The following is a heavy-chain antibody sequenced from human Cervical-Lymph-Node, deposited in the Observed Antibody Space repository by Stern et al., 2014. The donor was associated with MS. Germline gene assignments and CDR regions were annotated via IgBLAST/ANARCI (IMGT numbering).Heavy chain of an antibody. V-gene: IGHV1-2*06. CDR1: GYRFSTFY. CDR3: ARIYCSGDECYHSFDT. CDR2: IAPGSGAT. J-gene: IGHJ4*02. D-gene: IGHD3-16*02. Sequence: VQLVQSGAEVKKPGASVKVSCKASGYRFSTFYLHWLRQAPGQGLQWIGRIAPGSGATNSSQTFQGRLTMTRDRSITTAYLELSGLRSDDTAVYYCARIYCSGDECYHSFDTWGQGTLVTVSS.